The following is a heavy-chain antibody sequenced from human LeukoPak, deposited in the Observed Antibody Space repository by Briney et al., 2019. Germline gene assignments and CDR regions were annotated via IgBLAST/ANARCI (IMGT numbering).Heavy chain of an antibody. J-gene: IGHJ4*02. Sequence: PSETLSLTCTVSGGSVSSYYWSWIRQPPGKGLEWIGYIYYSGNTNYNPSLKSRVTISVDTSKNQFSLKLTSVTAADTAVYYCATYRSSGWYGIDYWGQGTLVTVSS. D-gene: IGHD6-19*01. CDR2: IYYSGNT. V-gene: IGHV4-59*02. CDR1: GGSVSSYY. CDR3: ATYRSSGWYGIDY.